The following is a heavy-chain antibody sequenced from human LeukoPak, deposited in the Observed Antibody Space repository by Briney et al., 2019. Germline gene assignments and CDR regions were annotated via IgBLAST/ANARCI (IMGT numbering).Heavy chain of an antibody. J-gene: IGHJ4*02. CDR1: GGSISHYY. D-gene: IGHD3-22*01. V-gene: IGHV4-59*08. Sequence: SETLSLTCTVSGGSISHYYWSWIRHSPGKGLNWIGYVSNSGTTNYRPSLRSRVTVSVDTSQNHVSLKLTSMTAADTGLYYCARHHSSAYPFDYWGQGTLVTVSS. CDR3: ARHHSSAYPFDY. CDR2: VSNSGTT.